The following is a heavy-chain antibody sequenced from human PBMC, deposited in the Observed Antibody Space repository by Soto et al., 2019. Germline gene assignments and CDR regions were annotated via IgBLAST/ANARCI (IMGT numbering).Heavy chain of an antibody. CDR3: ARSSYYYDSSGYAQSSFDY. J-gene: IGHJ4*02. D-gene: IGHD3-22*01. V-gene: IGHV4-34*01. Sequence: PSETLSLTCAVYGGSFSGYYWSWIRQPPGKGLGWIGEINHSGSTNYNPSLKSRATISVDTSKNQFSLKLSSVTAADTAVYYCARSSYYYDSSGYAQSSFDYWGQGTLVTVSS. CDR1: GGSFSGYY. CDR2: INHSGST.